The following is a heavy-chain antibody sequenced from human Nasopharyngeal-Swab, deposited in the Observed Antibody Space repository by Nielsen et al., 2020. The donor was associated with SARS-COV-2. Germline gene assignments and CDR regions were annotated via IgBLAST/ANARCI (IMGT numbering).Heavy chain of an antibody. CDR3: ARGLDGVVNPFDY. V-gene: IGHV4-34*01. Sequence: SETLSLTCAVHGGSFSGYYWSWIRQPPGKGLEWIGEINHSGSTNYNPSLKSRVTISVDTSKNQFSLKLSSVTAADTAVYYCARGLDGVVNPFDYWGQGTLVTVSS. D-gene: IGHD3-3*01. J-gene: IGHJ4*02. CDR1: GGSFSGYY. CDR2: INHSGST.